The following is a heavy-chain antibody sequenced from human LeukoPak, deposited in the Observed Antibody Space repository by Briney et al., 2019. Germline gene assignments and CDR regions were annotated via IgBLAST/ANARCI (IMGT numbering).Heavy chain of an antibody. CDR1: GFTFSTYV. D-gene: IGHD6-13*01. V-gene: IGHV3-23*01. CDR2: ISANGGST. Sequence: PGGSLRLSCAASGFTFSTYVMSWVRQAPGKGLEWVSTISANGGSTYYTDSVKGRFTISRDNSKNTLYLQMNSLRAEDTAVYYCAKPPPDSSSWLFDYWGQGTLVPVSS. CDR3: AKPPPDSSSWLFDY. J-gene: IGHJ4*02.